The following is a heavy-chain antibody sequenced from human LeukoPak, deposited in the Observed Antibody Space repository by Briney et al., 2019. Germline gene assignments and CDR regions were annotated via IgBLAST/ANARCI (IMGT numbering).Heavy chain of an antibody. CDR1: GGSITSSIYY. J-gene: IGHJ6*02. Sequence: PETLSLTCTVPGGSITSSIYYWGWIRQPPGKGLEWIVSIYYNGRTYYNPFPKSMVTISVDTSKKQFSLKLSSVTAADSAVYYCTREGSGSLFYYGMDVWGQGTTVTVSS. CDR2: IYYNGRT. V-gene: IGHV4-39*02. D-gene: IGHD3-10*01. CDR3: TREGSGSLFYYGMDV.